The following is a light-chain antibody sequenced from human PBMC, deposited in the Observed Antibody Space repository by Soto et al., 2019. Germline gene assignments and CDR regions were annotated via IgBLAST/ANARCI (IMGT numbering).Light chain of an antibody. J-gene: IGLJ2*01. CDR2: RNN. V-gene: IGLV1-47*01. CDR1: SSNIGSSH. CDR3: AAWDDSLSGVV. Sequence: QSVLTQPPSVSEGPGQRVTISCSGSSSNIGSSHVYWYHQLPGTAPKLLIYRNNQRPSGVPDRFSGSKSGASASLAISGLRSDDEADYYCAAWDDSLSGVVFGGGTKLTVL.